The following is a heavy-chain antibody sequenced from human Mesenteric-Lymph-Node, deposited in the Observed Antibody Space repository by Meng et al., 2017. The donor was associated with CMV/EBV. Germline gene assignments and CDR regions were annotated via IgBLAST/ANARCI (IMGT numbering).Heavy chain of an antibody. CDR3: AKVWLEYSSSTEDY. Sequence: LSLTCAASGFTFSSYGMHWVRQAPGKGLEWVAFIRYDESNEYYVDSVKGRFTISRDNSKNTLYLQMNSLRTDDTAVYYCAKVWLEYSSSTEDYWGQGTLVTVSS. J-gene: IGHJ4*02. CDR1: GFTFSSYG. D-gene: IGHD6-6*01. CDR2: IRYDESNE. V-gene: IGHV3-30*02.